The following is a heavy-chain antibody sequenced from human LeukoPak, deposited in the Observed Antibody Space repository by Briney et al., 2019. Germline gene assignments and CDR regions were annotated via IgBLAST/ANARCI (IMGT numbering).Heavy chain of an antibody. V-gene: IGHV3-48*03. Sequence: GGSLRLSCAASGFTFSSYEMNWVRQAPGKGLEWVSYISSSGNTINYADSVKGRFTISRDNAKNSLYLQMNSLGAEDTAVYYCARESVVAAAGRFDYWGQGALVTVSS. CDR1: GFTFSSYE. D-gene: IGHD6-13*01. CDR3: ARESVVAAAGRFDY. J-gene: IGHJ4*02. CDR2: ISSSGNTI.